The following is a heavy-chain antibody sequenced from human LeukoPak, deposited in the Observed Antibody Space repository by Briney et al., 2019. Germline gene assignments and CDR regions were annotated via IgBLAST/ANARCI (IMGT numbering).Heavy chain of an antibody. CDR1: GGSISSGSYY. CDR2: IYTSGST. D-gene: IGHD3-9*01. J-gene: IGHJ4*02. V-gene: IGHV4-61*02. CDR3: ARGGAYDDILTGYYRSGDY. Sequence: SETLSLTCTVSGGSISSGSYYWSWIRQPAGKGLEWIGRIYTSGSTDYNPCLKSRVTISVDTSKNQFPLKLSSVTAADTAVYYCARGGAYDDILTGYYRSGDYWGQGTLVTVSS.